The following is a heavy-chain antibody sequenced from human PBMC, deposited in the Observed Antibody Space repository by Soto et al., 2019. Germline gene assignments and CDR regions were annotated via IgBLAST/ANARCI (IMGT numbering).Heavy chain of an antibody. CDR1: GFTFSSYA. J-gene: IGHJ6*02. Sequence: EVQLLESGGGLVQPGGSLRLSCAASGFTFSSYAMSWVRQAPGKGLEWVSTISGSGGNAYYADSVKGRFSISRDNSKNTLRLKMNSLRADDTAVYYCAKDGASGSYPPYYYFGTDVWGQGTTVTVSS. V-gene: IGHV3-23*01. D-gene: IGHD1-26*01. CDR3: AKDGASGSYPPYYYFGTDV. CDR2: ISGSGGNA.